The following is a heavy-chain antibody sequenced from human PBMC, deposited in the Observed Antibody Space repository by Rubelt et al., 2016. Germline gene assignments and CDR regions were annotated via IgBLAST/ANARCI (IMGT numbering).Heavy chain of an antibody. CDR1: GYTFTSYG. J-gene: IGHJ4*02. CDR2: ISAYNGNT. CDR3: ARTKTVEMATIPLAY. D-gene: IGHD5-24*01. Sequence: QVQLMQSGAEVKKPGASVKVSCKASGYTFTSYGISWVRQAPGQGLEWMGWISAYNGNTNYAQKLQGRVTMTADTSTSTAYMELRSLRSDDTAVYYCARTKTVEMATIPLAYWGQGTLVTVSS. V-gene: IGHV1-18*01.